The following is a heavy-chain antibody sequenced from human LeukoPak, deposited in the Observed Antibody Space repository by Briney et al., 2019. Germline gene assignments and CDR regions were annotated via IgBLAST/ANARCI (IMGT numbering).Heavy chain of an antibody. Sequence: ASVNVSCKASGYTFTSYGISWVRQAPGQGLEWMGWISAYNGNTNYAQKLQGRVTMTTDTSTSTAYMELRSLRSDDTAVYYCASCSWYGDDASDIWGQGTMVTVSS. CDR3: ASCSWYGDDASDI. D-gene: IGHD6-13*01. CDR1: GYTFTSYG. CDR2: ISAYNGNT. V-gene: IGHV1-18*01. J-gene: IGHJ3*02.